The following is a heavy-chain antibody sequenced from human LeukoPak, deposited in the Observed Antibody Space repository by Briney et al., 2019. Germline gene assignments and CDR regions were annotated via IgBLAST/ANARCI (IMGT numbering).Heavy chain of an antibody. Sequence: GGSLRLSCAASGFTFSSYWMSWVRQAPGKGLEGVANIKDDGSEKYYVDSVKGRFTISRGNTKNSLYLQMNSLGAEDTAVYYCARGGGRPAHWGQGTLVTVSS. CDR1: GFTFSSYW. J-gene: IGHJ4*02. CDR2: IKDDGSEK. CDR3: ARGGGRPAH. V-gene: IGHV3-7*01. D-gene: IGHD1-26*01.